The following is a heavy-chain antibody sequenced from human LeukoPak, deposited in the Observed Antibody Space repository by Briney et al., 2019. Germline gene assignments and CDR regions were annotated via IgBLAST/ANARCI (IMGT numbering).Heavy chain of an antibody. CDR2: FDPEDGET. CDR3: ATRAYSSSWYRDAFDI. Sequence: GASVKVSCKVSGYTLTELSMHWVRQAPGKGLEWMGGFDPEDGETIYAQKFQGRVTMTEDTSTDTAYMELSSLRSEDTAVYYCATRAYSSSWYRDAFDIWGQGTMVTVSS. J-gene: IGHJ3*02. D-gene: IGHD6-13*01. CDR1: GYTLTELS. V-gene: IGHV1-24*01.